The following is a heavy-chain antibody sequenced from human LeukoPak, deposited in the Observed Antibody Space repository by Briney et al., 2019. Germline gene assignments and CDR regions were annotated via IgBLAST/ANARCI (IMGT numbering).Heavy chain of an antibody. V-gene: IGHV4-34*01. CDR1: GGCFRGYY. Sequence: PSETLSLTCAVYGGCFRGYYWGWIRQPPGKGLEWIGEIKHSGSTNYNPSLKSRVTISVDTSKNQFSLKLSSVAAADTAVYYCAGRYSSSSFNWFDPWGQGTLVTVSS. J-gene: IGHJ5*02. CDR3: AGRYSSSSFNWFDP. D-gene: IGHD6-6*01. CDR2: IKHSGST.